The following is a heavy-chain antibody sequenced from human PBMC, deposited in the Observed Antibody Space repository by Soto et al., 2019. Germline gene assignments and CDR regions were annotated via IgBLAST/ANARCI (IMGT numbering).Heavy chain of an antibody. CDR3: AKVGVRGVPSYFSMDV. D-gene: IGHD3-10*01. J-gene: IGHJ6*02. CDR2: ISGSGGST. V-gene: IGHV3-23*01. CDR1: GFTFSSYA. Sequence: EVQLLESGGGLVQPGGSLRLSCAASGFTFSSYAMSWVRQAPGKGLEWVSAISGSGGSTYYADSVTGRFTISRDNSKNKVYLQIDILGPEDTAVYYCAKVGVRGVPSYFSMDVWGQGTTVTVSS.